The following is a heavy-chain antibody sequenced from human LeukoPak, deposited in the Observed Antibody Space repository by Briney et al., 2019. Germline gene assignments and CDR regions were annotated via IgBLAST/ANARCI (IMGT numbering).Heavy chain of an antibody. CDR1: GFTFSDYT. J-gene: IGHJ6*02. CDR3: ARVALSGNYYYYYGMDV. V-gene: IGHV3-48*04. CDR2: IDISSSST. Sequence: GGSLRLSCVASGFTFSDYTMNWVRQAPGKGLEWISYIDISSSSTYYADSVKGRFTISRDNAKNSLYLQMNSLRAEDTAVYYCARVALSGNYYYYYGMDVWGQGTTVTVSS. D-gene: IGHD3-3*01.